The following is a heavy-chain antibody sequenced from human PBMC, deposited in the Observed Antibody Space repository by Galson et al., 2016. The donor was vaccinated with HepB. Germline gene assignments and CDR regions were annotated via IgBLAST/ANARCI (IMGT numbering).Heavy chain of an antibody. CDR3: ARGVTGTPYFDF. CDR1: GGSISSYF. V-gene: IGHV4-59*01. CDR2: IYKSGST. Sequence: SETLSLTCNVSGGSISSYFWSWIRQSPGKGLEWIGYIYKSGSTNYSPSLKSRVTISVDTSKNQFSLKPRSVTAADTAFYYCARGVTGTPYFDFWGQGALVTVSS. J-gene: IGHJ4*02. D-gene: IGHD2-21*02.